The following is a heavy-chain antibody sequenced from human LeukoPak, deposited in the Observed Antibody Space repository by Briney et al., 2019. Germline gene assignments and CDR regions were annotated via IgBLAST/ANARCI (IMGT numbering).Heavy chain of an antibody. V-gene: IGHV3-21*01. D-gene: IGHD6-13*01. CDR2: ISSSSSYI. Sequence: GGSLRLSCAAYGFTFSSYSMNWVRQAPGKGLEWVSSISSSSSYIYYADSVKGRFAISRDNAKNSLYLQMNSLRAEDTAVYYCAREGIAAAGTSSPDYWGQGTPVTVSS. CDR1: GFTFSSYS. J-gene: IGHJ4*02. CDR3: AREGIAAAGTSSPDY.